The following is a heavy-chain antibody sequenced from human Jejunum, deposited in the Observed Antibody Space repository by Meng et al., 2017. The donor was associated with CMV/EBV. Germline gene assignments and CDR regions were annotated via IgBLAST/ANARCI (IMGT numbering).Heavy chain of an antibody. CDR1: SPPYY. J-gene: IGHJ6*02. CDR2: IYYGGST. D-gene: IGHD3-9*01. V-gene: IGHV4-39*07. CDR3: ARDRVRYSDDYYYYGMDV. Sequence: SPPYYWGWIRQPPGKGLEWIGSIYYGGSTFYNPSLKSRVIISVDTSKNQFSLSLSSVTAADTAVYYCARDRVRYSDDYYYYGMDVWGQGTTVTVSS.